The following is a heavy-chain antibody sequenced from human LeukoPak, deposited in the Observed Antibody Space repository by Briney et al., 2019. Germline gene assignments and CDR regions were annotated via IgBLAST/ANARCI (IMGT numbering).Heavy chain of an antibody. D-gene: IGHD4-17*01. J-gene: IGHJ4*02. CDR1: GYTFTSYY. Sequence: ASVKVSCKVSGYTFTSYYMHWVRQAPGQGLEWMGIINPSGGSTSYAQKFQGRVTMTRDTSTSTVYMELSSLRSEDTAVYYCARAATVTRFDYWGQGTLVTVSS. CDR2: INPSGGST. CDR3: ARAATVTRFDY. V-gene: IGHV1-46*01.